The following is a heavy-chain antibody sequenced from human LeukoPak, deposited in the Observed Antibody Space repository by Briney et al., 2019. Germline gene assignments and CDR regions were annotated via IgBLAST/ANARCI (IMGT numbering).Heavy chain of an antibody. CDR3: ARLYGNYQNYFDY. CDR1: GGSISSITYY. Sequence: PSETLSLTCTVSGGSISSITYYWGWIRQPPGKGLEWVGHMYYRGNTFYNPSLKSRVTISVDTSKNQFSLKLRSVTAADTAVYYCARLYGNYQNYFDYWGQGTLVTVSS. V-gene: IGHV4-39*07. J-gene: IGHJ4*02. D-gene: IGHD1-7*01. CDR2: MYYRGNT.